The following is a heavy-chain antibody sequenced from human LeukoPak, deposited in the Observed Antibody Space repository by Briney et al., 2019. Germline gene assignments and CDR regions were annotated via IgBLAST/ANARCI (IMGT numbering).Heavy chain of an antibody. CDR3: ARGRDDNSGYYYGSFDY. J-gene: IGHJ4*02. D-gene: IGHD3-22*01. CDR2: ISAYNGDT. V-gene: IGHV1-18*01. CDR1: GYIFARNG. Sequence: ASVQVSCKPSGYIFARNGISWVRQAPGQGPEWMGWISAYNGDTNYAQNFQGRVTMTRDTSTSTVYMELRSLRSDDTAVYYCARGRDDNSGYYYGSFDYWGQGTLVTVSS.